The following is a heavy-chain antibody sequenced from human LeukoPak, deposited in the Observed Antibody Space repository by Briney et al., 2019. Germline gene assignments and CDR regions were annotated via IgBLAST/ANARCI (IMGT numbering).Heavy chain of an antibody. CDR2: IIPIFGTA. Sequence: SSVKVSCKASGGTFSSYAISWVRQAPGQGLEWMGSIIPIFGTANYAQKFQGRVTITTDESTSTAYMELSSLRSEDTAVYYCAVMVRGVIRYYYYYMDVWGKGTTVTVSS. D-gene: IGHD3-10*01. CDR3: AVMVRGVIRYYYYYMDV. V-gene: IGHV1-69*05. CDR1: GGTFSSYA. J-gene: IGHJ6*03.